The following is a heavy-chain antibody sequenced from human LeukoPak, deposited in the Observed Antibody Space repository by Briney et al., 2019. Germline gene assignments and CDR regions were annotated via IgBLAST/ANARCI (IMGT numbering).Heavy chain of an antibody. J-gene: IGHJ6*02. CDR3: AREYVDTYLYYYGMDV. CDR2: IWYDGSNK. V-gene: IGHV3-33*01. D-gene: IGHD2/OR15-2a*01. CDR1: GFTFSSYG. Sequence: PGGSLRLSCAVSGFTFSSYGMHWVRQAPGKGLEWVAVIWYDGSNKYYADSVKGRFTISRDNSKNTLYLQMNSLRAEDTAVYYCAREYVDTYLYYYGMDVWGQGTTVTVSS.